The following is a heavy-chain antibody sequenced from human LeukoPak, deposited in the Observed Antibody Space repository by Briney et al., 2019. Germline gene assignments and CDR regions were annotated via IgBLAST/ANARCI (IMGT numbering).Heavy chain of an antibody. CDR3: ARGPNYARGGVWFDP. CDR2: TYYRSKWYN. CDR1: GDSVSSNSAA. Sequence: SQTLSPTCAISGDSVSSNSAAWNWIRQSPSRGLGWLGRTYYRSKWYNDYAVSVKSRITINPDTSKNQFSLQLNSVTPEDTAVYYCARGPNYARGGVWFDPWGQGTLVTVSS. D-gene: IGHD3-16*01. J-gene: IGHJ5*02. V-gene: IGHV6-1*01.